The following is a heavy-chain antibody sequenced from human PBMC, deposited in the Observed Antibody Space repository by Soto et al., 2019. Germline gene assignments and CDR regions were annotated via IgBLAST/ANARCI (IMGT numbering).Heavy chain of an antibody. V-gene: IGHV3-33*08. CDR3: AIDMDTKSHLSRFDP. Sequence: GGSLRLSCAASGFIFSNYGMHWVRQAPGKGLEWVAVIWYDGSKTFYADSVKGRFTISRDSPKNTLYLQMNSLRLEDTALYYCAIDMDTKSHLSRFDPCGQGTLVPVSS. CDR2: IWYDGSKT. D-gene: IGHD5-18*01. CDR1: GFIFSNYG. J-gene: IGHJ5*02.